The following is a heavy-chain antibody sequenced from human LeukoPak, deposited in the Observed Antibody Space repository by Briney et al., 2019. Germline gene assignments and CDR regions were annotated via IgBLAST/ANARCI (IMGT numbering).Heavy chain of an antibody. CDR1: GYTFSSYA. CDR2: ISGSGGST. J-gene: IGHJ4*02. CDR3: AKLSSSGYIDIFDY. D-gene: IGHD3-22*01. Sequence: GGSLRLTCAASGYTFSSYAMSWVRQAPGKGLEWVSAISGSGGSTYYADSVKGRFTISRDNSKNTLYLQMNSLRAEDTAVYYCAKLSSSGYIDIFDYWGQGTLVTVSS. V-gene: IGHV3-23*01.